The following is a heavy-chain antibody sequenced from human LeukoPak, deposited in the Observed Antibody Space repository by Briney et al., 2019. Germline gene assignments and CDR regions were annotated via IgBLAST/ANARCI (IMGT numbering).Heavy chain of an antibody. D-gene: IGHD3-16*01. V-gene: IGHV3-33*06. CDR2: IWYEGNNK. CDR3: GKDDVSYYDYVWGSYTSLFDY. J-gene: IGHJ4*02. Sequence: GRSLRLSCAASGFTFSSYGMHWVRQAPGEGLEWVAVIWYEGNNKYYADSVKGRFTISRDNSKNTLSLQMNSLRAEDTAVYYCGKDDVSYYDYVWGSYTSLFDYWGQGTLVTVSS. CDR1: GFTFSSYG.